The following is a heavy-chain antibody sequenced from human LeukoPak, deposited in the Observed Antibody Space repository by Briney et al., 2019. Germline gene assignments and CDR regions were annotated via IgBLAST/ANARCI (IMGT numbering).Heavy chain of an antibody. CDR3: SRVIAAAPQRDLGY. CDR1: GYTFTGYY. CDR2: VNPNSGGT. J-gene: IGHJ4*02. V-gene: IGHV1-2*02. D-gene: IGHD6-13*01. Sequence: ASVKVSCKASGYTFTGYYMHWVRQAPGQGLEWMGWVNPNSGGTNYAQKFQGRVTMTRDTSISTAYMELSRLRSDDTAVYYCSRVIAAAPQRDLGYWGQGTLVTVSS.